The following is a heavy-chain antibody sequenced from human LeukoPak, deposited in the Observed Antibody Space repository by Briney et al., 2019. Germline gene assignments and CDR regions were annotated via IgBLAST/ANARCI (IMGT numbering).Heavy chain of an antibody. CDR3: AKTRPLDSSSWSHGDY. J-gene: IGHJ4*02. V-gene: IGHV3-23*01. CDR1: GFTFRSHG. D-gene: IGHD6-13*01. CDR2: ISGSGDST. Sequence: PGGSLRLSCAASGFTFRSHGMHWVRQAPGKGLEWVSAISGSGDSTYYGDSVKGRFTISRDNSRNTLYLQMNSLRAEDTAVYYCAKTRPLDSSSWSHGDYWGQGTLVTVSS.